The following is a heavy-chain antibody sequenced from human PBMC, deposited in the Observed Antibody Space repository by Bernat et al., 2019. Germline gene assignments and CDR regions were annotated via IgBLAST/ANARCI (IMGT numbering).Heavy chain of an antibody. Sequence: QVQLVQSGAEVKKPGASVKVSCKASGYTFTSYGISWVRQAPGQGLEWMGWISAYNGNRNYAQKLQGRVTMTTNRYTRTGYMKLRRLRSDDTGVYYCARLQGIAATGTPCDYGMDVWGQGTTVTVSS. CDR3: ARLQGIAATGTPCDYGMDV. J-gene: IGHJ6*02. CDR1: GYTFTSYG. CDR2: ISAYNGNR. D-gene: IGHD6-13*01. V-gene: IGHV1-18*01.